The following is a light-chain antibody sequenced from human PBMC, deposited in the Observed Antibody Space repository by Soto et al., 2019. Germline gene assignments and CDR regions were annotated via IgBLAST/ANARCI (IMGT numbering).Light chain of an antibody. CDR3: QQLNSFPLT. CDR1: QGISSY. Sequence: DIQLPQSPTFLSASVGDRVTISCRASQGISSYLAWYQQKPGKAPKLLIYSTSTLRSGVPSRFSGSGSGTEFTLTISSLQPEDFATYYCQQLNSFPLTLGGGTKVEIK. J-gene: IGKJ4*01. V-gene: IGKV1-9*01. CDR2: STS.